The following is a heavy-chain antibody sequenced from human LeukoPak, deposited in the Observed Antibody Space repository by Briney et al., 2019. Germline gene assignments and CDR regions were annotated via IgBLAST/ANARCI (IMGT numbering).Heavy chain of an antibody. CDR2: ISGSASST. D-gene: IGHD3-22*01. CDR3: AKRSATSSGYFDF. J-gene: IGHJ4*02. V-gene: IGHV3-23*01. CDR1: GFTFSNYA. Sequence: GGSLKLSCAASGFTFSNYAMSWVRQAPGKGLEWVSAISGSASSTYYADSVKGRFTISRDNSKNTLYLQMNSLRAEDTAIYYCAKRSATSSGYFDFWGRGTLVTVSS.